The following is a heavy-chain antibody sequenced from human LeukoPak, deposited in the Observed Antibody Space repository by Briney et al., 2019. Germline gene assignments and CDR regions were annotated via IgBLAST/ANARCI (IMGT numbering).Heavy chain of an antibody. J-gene: IGHJ5*02. D-gene: IGHD6-6*01. CDR3: AKDEYSSSSHNWFDP. Sequence: GGSPRLSCAASGFTFSDYYMSWIRQAPGKGLEWVAVISYDGSNKYYADSVKGRFTISRDNSKNTLYLQMNSLGAEDTAVYYCAKDEYSSSSHNWFDPWGQGTLVTVPS. CDR1: GFTFSDYY. CDR2: ISYDGSNK. V-gene: IGHV3-30*18.